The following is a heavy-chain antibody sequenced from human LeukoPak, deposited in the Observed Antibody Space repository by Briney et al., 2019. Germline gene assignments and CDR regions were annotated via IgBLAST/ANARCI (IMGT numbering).Heavy chain of an antibody. Sequence: ASVKVSCKASGYTLTSYDINWVRQATGQGLEWMGWMNPNSGNTGYAQKFQGRVTMTRNTSISTAYMELSSLRSEDTAVYYCARGILSLRWPFDYWGQGTLVTVSS. CDR3: ARGILSLRWPFDY. J-gene: IGHJ4*02. CDR1: GYTLTSYD. CDR2: MNPNSGNT. D-gene: IGHD4-23*01. V-gene: IGHV1-8*01.